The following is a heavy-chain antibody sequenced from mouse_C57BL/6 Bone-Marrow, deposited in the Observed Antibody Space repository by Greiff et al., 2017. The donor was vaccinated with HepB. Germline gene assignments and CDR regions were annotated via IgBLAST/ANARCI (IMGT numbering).Heavy chain of an antibody. V-gene: IGHV1-72*01. Sequence: VQLQQPGAELVKPGASVKLSCKASGYTFTSYWMHWVKQRPGRGLEWIGRIDPNSGGTKYNEKFKSKATMTVDKPSSTAYMQISSLTSEDSAVYYCARVANWYYAMDYWGQGTSVTVSS. CDR1: GYTFTSYW. CDR3: ARVANWYYAMDY. J-gene: IGHJ4*01. CDR2: IDPNSGGT. D-gene: IGHD4-1*01.